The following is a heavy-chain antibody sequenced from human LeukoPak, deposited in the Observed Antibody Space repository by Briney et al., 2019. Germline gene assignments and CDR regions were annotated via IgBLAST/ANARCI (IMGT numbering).Heavy chain of an antibody. CDR2: ISGSGGST. CDR1: GFTFSSYA. V-gene: IGHV3-23*01. Sequence: AGGSLRLSYAASGFTFSSYAMSWVRQAPGKGLEWVSAISGSGGSTYYADSVKGRFTISRDNSKNTLYLQMNSLRAEDTAVYYCAAEWVLGYCSSTSCYIGDYWGQGTLVTVSS. J-gene: IGHJ4*02. CDR3: AAEWVLGYCSSTSCYIGDY. D-gene: IGHD2-2*02.